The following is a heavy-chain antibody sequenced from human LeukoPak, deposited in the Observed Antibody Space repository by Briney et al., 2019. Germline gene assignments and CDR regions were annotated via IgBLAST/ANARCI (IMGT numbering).Heavy chain of an antibody. CDR1: GYTFTTYY. CDR3: ARVLIVGATTRQRYYFDY. Sequence: ASVKVSCKASGYTFTTYYVHWVRQAPGQGLEWMGRINPNSGGTNYAQKFQGRVTMTRDTSISTAYMELSRLRSDDTAVYYCARVLIVGATTRQRYYFDYWGQGTLVTVSS. D-gene: IGHD1-26*01. J-gene: IGHJ4*02. CDR2: INPNSGGT. V-gene: IGHV1-2*06.